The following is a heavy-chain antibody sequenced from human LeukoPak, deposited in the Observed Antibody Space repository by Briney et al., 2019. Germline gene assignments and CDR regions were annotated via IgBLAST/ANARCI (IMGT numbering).Heavy chain of an antibody. J-gene: IGHJ4*02. V-gene: IGHV3-7*01. CDR3: AREGTSHIDK. Sequence: GGSLRLACGASGFTFSSSWMSWVSQAPGKAREWVANIKQDGSEKYYVDSVKGRFTISRDNAKNSLYLQMNSMRAEDTAVYYCAREGTSHIDKWGERTLVTVSS. CDR2: IKQDGSEK. CDR1: GFTFSSSW.